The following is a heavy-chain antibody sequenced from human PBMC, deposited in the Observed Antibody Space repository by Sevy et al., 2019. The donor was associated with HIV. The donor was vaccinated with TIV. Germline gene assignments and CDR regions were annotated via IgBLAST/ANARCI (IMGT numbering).Heavy chain of an antibody. CDR3: AEDRYYDASGYYYYYYGMDV. CDR1: GLSVSDNY. D-gene: IGHD3-22*01. J-gene: IGHJ6*02. V-gene: IGHV3-66*01. Sequence: GGSLRLSCAASGLSVSDNYMNWVRQAPGKGLELVSVIYSDGRTYYADSVKGRFTISRDNSKNTLYLHMNNLRPEDTAVYYCAEDRYYDASGYYYYYYGMDVWGQGTTVTVSS. CDR2: IYSDGRT.